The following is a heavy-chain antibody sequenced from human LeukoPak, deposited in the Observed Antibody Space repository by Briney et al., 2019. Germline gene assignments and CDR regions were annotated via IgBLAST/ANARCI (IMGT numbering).Heavy chain of an antibody. J-gene: IGHJ4*02. CDR1: GFTVSSNY. D-gene: IGHD3-22*01. CDR3: ARERPPYDSSGAFGY. V-gene: IGHV3-66*01. CDR2: IYSGGST. Sequence: GGSLRLSCAASGFTVSSNYMSWVRQAPGKGLEWVSVIYSGGSTYYADSVKGRFTTSRDNSKNTLYLQMNSLRAEDTAVYYCARERPPYDSSGAFGYWGQGTLVTVSS.